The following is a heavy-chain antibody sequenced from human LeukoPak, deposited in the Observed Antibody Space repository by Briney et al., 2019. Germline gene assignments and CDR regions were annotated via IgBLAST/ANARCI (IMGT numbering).Heavy chain of an antibody. D-gene: IGHD3-22*01. CDR3: ARDLDGSGYYLDY. CDR2: INPSGGST. CDR1: DYTFTSFY. V-gene: IGHV1-46*01. Sequence: ASVKLSCKASDYTFTSFYIHWVRQAPGQGLEWMGIINPSGGSTSYAQKFQGRVAMTRDTSTSTVYVDLSSLISEDTAMYYRARDLDGSGYYLDYWGQGTLVTVSS. J-gene: IGHJ4*02.